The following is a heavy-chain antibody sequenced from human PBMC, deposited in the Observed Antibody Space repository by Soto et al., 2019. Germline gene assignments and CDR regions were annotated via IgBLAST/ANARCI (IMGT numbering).Heavy chain of an antibody. V-gene: IGHV3-30*18. CDR2: VSHDGRNT. CDR1: GFTFSDYA. J-gene: IGHJ4*02. CDR3: AKGGRQWLVTSDFNY. Sequence: VQLVESGGGVVQPGRSLRLSCAASGFTFSDYAMHWVRQAPGKGLEWVAVVSHDGRNTHYADSVKGRFTIARDSSKNTLSLAMTSLSAQDTAAYYCAKGGRQWLVTSDFNYWGQGARVTVSS. D-gene: IGHD6-19*01.